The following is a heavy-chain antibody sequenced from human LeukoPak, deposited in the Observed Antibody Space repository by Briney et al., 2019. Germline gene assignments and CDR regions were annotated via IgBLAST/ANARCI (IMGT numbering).Heavy chain of an antibody. D-gene: IGHD2-15*01. V-gene: IGHV4-34*01. CDR3: ARVPYCSGGSCNYYYYYGMDV. Sequence: NPSETLSLTCAVHGGSLSGYYWGWIRQPPGKGLEWIGEINHSGSTDYNPSLKSRVTISVDTSKNQFSLKLSSVTAADTAVYYCARVPYCSGGSCNYYYYYGMDVWGQGTTVTVSS. CDR1: GGSLSGYY. J-gene: IGHJ6*02. CDR2: INHSGST.